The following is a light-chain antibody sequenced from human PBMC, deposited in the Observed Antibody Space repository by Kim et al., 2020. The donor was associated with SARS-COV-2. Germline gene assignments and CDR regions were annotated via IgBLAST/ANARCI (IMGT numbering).Light chain of an antibody. Sequence: EIVLTQSPATLSLSPGERATLSCRASQSVSIYLAWYQQKPGQAPRLLIYDASNRATGIPARFTGSASGTDFSLTISSLEPEDFAVYYCKQRNNCPLTFGGWAKV. J-gene: IGKJ4*01. CDR3: KQRNNCPLT. CDR1: QSVSIY. V-gene: IGKV3-11*01. CDR2: DAS.